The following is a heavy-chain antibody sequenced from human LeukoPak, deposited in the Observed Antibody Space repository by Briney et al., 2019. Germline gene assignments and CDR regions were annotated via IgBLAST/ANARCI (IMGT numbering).Heavy chain of an antibody. CDR1: GFTFSSYA. V-gene: IGHV3-30*18. D-gene: IGHD5-18*01. J-gene: IGHJ6*02. Sequence: PGGSLRFSCAASGFTFSSYAMHWVRQAPGKGLEWVALISYDGRNKNYADSVKGRFTIFRDNSKSTLYLQMNSLRAEDTAVYYCAKDKGYTYDSYYYYYGMDVWGQGTTVTVSS. CDR2: ISYDGRNK. CDR3: AKDKGYTYDSYYYYYGMDV.